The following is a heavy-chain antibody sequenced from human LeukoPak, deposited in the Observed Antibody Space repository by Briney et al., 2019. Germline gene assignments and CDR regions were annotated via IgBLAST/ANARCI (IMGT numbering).Heavy chain of an antibody. CDR1: GGSIDRYY. J-gene: IGHJ6*02. CDR2: ISYSGST. Sequence: SETLSLTCTVSGGSIDRYYWSWIRQPAGKGLEWIGRISYSGSTNYNPSLKSRLAMAVDTSKNQFSLRLTSVTAADTAVYYWARLTTPIGWHGDPLGYYGMDVWGQGTTVTVSS. CDR3: ARLTTPIGWHGDPLGYYGMDV. V-gene: IGHV4-4*07. D-gene: IGHD4-17*01.